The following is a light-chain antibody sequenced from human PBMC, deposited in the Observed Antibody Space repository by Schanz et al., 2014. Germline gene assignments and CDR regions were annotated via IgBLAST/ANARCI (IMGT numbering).Light chain of an antibody. V-gene: IGLV1-40*01. CDR1: KSNIGARYD. Sequence: QSVLTQPPSVSGAPGQRVTISCTGSKSNIGARYDVHWYQHLPGAAPRLLIFGNNKRPSGVPDRFSGSKSGTSASLAISGLQSDDEADYYCSTWDDILNGQGVFGGGTKLTVL. CDR2: GNN. CDR3: STWDDILNGQGV. J-gene: IGLJ3*02.